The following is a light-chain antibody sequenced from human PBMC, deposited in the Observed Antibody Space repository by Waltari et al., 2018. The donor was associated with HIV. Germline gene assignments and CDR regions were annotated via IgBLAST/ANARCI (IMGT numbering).Light chain of an antibody. CDR2: AAS. J-gene: IGKJ2*01. Sequence: DVQMTQSPSSVSASVGATVTFSCRASQSISMWLIWYQQKAGKAPKLLIYAASSLQLGVPPRFNGTVSGRDFNLTIKSLQPEDSATYFCQQAYTFPYTFGQGTKLEIK. CDR1: QSISMW. CDR3: QQAYTFPYT. V-gene: IGKV1-12*01.